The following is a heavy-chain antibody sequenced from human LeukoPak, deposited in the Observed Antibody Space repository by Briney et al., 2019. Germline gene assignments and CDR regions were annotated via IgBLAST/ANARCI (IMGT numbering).Heavy chain of an antibody. CDR3: ARFISVAGIDY. V-gene: IGHV6-1*01. Sequence: SQTLSLTYALSGDSVSSNSAAWHWLRQSPSRGLEWLGRTYYRSKWYNDYAVSVKSRITINPGTSKHQFSLQLNSMTPEDTAVYYCARFISVAGIDYWGQGTLVTVSS. D-gene: IGHD6-19*01. J-gene: IGHJ4*02. CDR1: GDSVSSNSAA. CDR2: TYYRSKWYN.